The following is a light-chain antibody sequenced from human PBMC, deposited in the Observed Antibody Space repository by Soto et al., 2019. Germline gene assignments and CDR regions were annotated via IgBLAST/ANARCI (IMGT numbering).Light chain of an antibody. J-gene: IGKJ1*01. Sequence: DIVMTQSPDSLAVSLGERDTINCKSSQSVLYLAWYQQKPGQPPKLLIYWASTWESGVPDRFSCSGSGTDFTLNSSSLQAEDVAVYYCQQYYSTPWTFGQGTRVEIK. CDR3: QQYYSTPWT. V-gene: IGKV4-1*01. CDR1: QSVLY. CDR2: WAS.